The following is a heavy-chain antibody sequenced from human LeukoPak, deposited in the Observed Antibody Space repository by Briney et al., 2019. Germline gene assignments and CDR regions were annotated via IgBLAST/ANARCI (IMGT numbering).Heavy chain of an antibody. V-gene: IGHV4-34*01. D-gene: IGHD3-3*01. CDR3: ARRPRITIFGAPYYMDV. CDR2: INHGGST. Sequence: NTSETLSLTCTASGGSINNYYWSWIRQPPGKGLEWIGEINHGGSTNYNPSLKSRVTISVDTSKNQFSLKLSSVTAADTAVYYCARRPRITIFGAPYYMDVWGKGTTVTVSS. CDR1: GGSINNYY. J-gene: IGHJ6*03.